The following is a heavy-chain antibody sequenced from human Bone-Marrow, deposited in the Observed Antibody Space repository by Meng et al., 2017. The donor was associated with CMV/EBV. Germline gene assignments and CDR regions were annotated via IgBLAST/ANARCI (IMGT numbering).Heavy chain of an antibody. CDR3: ARGMFSSALRFDY. Sequence: CAASGFTFSNYGMHWVRQAPGKGLEWVAVIWYDGSKKYYADSVKGRFTISRDNSKNTLYLQMNSLRAEDTAAYYCARGMFSSALRFDYWGQGTLVTVSS. V-gene: IGHV3-33*01. CDR2: IWYDGSKK. D-gene: IGHD3-22*01. J-gene: IGHJ4*02. CDR1: GFTFSNYG.